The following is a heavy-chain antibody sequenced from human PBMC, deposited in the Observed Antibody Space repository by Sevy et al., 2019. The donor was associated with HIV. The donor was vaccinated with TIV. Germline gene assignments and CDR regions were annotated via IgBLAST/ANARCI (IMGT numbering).Heavy chain of an antibody. CDR3: ARSSTMVRGDTMTLFWFVP. CDR1: GGTFSSYA. J-gene: IGHJ5*02. Sequence: ASVKVSCKASGGTFSSYAISWVRQAPGQGLGWMGGIIPIFGTANYAQKFQGRDTITADKSTSTAYMELSSLRSEDTAVYYCARSSTMVRGDTMTLFWFVPWGQGTLVTDSS. CDR2: IIPIFGTA. D-gene: IGHD3-10*01. V-gene: IGHV1-69*06.